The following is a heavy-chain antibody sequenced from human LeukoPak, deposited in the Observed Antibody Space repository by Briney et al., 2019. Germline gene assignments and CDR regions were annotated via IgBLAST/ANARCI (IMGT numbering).Heavy chain of an antibody. CDR1: GGSISSYY. CDR3: ARRRSSTLIDC. CDR2: IYYSGST. Sequence: PSETLSLTCTVSGGSISSYYWSWIRQPPGKGLEWIGYIYYSGSTNYNPSLKSRVTISVDTSKNQFSLKLSSVTAADTAVYYCARRRSSTLIDCWGQGTLVTVSS. D-gene: IGHD3-10*01. V-gene: IGHV4-59*01. J-gene: IGHJ4*02.